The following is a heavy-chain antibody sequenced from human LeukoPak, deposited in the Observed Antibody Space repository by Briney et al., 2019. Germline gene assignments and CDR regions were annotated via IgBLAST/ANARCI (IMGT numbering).Heavy chain of an antibody. CDR1: GYTFTSYY. D-gene: IGHD2-15*01. CDR3: ARAARPKCSGGSCYSALVY. J-gene: IGHJ4*02. V-gene: IGHV1-46*01. CDR2: INPSGGST. Sequence: ASVKVSCKASGYTFTSYYMHWVRQAPGQGPEWMGIINPSGGSTSYAQKFQGRVTMTRDTSTSTVYMELSSLRSEDTAVYYCARAARPKCSGGSCYSALVYWGQGTLVTVSS.